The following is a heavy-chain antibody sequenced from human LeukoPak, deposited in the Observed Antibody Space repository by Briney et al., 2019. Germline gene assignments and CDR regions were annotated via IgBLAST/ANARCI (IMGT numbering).Heavy chain of an antibody. V-gene: IGHV1-8*01. Sequence: ASVKVSCKASGYTFTSYDFNWVRQATGQRPEWMGWMSPNSGDTGYAQKFQDRVTMTRNTSISTAYMELSSLRSDDTAVYYCARGPGSSGGYYVGDFWGQGTLVTVSS. D-gene: IGHD1-26*01. CDR2: MSPNSGDT. CDR1: GYTFTSYD. J-gene: IGHJ4*02. CDR3: ARGPGSSGGYYVGDF.